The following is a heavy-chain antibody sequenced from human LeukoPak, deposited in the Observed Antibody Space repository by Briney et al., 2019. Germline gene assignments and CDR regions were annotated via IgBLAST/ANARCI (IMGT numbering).Heavy chain of an antibody. J-gene: IGHJ6*02. Sequence: PGGSLRLSCAASGFTISSHWMTWVRQASGKGLEWVANIKQDGSERYYVDSVKGRFTISRDNAKNSLSLQMNSLRAEDTAVYYCARSIAMGVWGQGTPVTVSS. CDR2: IKQDGSER. CDR3: ARSIAMGV. V-gene: IGHV3-7*01. CDR1: GFTISSHW.